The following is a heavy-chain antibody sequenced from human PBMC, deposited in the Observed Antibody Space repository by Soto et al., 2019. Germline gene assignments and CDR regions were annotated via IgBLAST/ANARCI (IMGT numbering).Heavy chain of an antibody. Sequence: SVKVSCKASGGTLSSYAISWVRQAPGQGLEWMGGIIPIFGTANYAQKFQGRVTITADKSTSTAYMELSSLRSEDTAVYYCARVTSGWVFDIWGQGTMVTVSS. V-gene: IGHV1-69*06. CDR3: ARVTSGWVFDI. J-gene: IGHJ3*02. CDR1: GGTLSSYA. D-gene: IGHD6-19*01. CDR2: IIPIFGTA.